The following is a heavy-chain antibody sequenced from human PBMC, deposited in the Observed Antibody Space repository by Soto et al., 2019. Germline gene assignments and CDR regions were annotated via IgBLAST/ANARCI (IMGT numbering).Heavy chain of an antibody. J-gene: IGHJ4*02. V-gene: IGHV4-4*02. D-gene: IGHD1-7*01. Sequence: SETLSLTCAVSGGSFTSNNWWTWVRQPPGQGLEWIGEIYRTGSTNYNPSLKSRVTISLNKSENQFSLKVTSLTAADTAVYYCASRDPGTSVDYWGQGTLVTV. CDR2: IYRTGST. CDR3: ASRDPGTSVDY. CDR1: GGSFTSNNW.